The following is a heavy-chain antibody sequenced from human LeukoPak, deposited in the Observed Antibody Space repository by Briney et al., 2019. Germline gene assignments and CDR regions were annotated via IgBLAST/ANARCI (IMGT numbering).Heavy chain of an antibody. D-gene: IGHD6-19*01. CDR2: ISWNSGSI. Sequence: SGGSLRLSCAASGFTFDDYAMHWVRQAPGKGLEWVSGISWNSGSIGYADSVKGRFTISRDNAKSSLYLQMNSLRAEDTALYYCAKDFGSSGWVSFDYWGQGTLVTVSS. CDR3: AKDFGSSGWVSFDY. CDR1: GFTFDDYA. V-gene: IGHV3-9*01. J-gene: IGHJ4*02.